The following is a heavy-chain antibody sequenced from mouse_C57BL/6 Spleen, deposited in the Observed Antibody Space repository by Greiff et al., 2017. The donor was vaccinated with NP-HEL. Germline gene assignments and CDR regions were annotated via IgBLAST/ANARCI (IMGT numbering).Heavy chain of an antibody. CDR2: IDPETGGT. CDR1: GYTFTDYE. Sequence: VQLQQSGAELVRPGASVTLSCKASGYTFTDYEMHWVKQTPVHGLEWIGAIDPETGGTAYNQKFKGKAILTADKSSSTAYMELRSLTSEDSAVYYCTRFRDGLYYFDYWGQGTTLTVSS. D-gene: IGHD6-1*01. V-gene: IGHV1-15*01. CDR3: TRFRDGLYYFDY. J-gene: IGHJ2*01.